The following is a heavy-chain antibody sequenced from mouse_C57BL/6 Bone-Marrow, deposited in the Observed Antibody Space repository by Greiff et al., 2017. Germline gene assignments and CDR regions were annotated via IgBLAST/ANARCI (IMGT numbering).Heavy chain of an antibody. J-gene: IGHJ1*03. V-gene: IGHV5-17*01. D-gene: IGHD1-1*01. CDR1: GFTFSDYG. CDR3: ASITTVVDV. CDR2: ISRGSSTI. Sequence: EVNVVESGGGLVKPGGSLKLSCAASGFTFSDYGMHWVRQAPEKGLEWVAYISRGSSTIYYADTVKGRFTISRDNAKNTLFLQMTSLRSEDTAMYYCASITTVVDVWGTGTTVTVSS.